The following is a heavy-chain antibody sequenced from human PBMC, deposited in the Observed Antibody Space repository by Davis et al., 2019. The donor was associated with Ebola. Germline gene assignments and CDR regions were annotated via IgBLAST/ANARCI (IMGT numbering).Heavy chain of an antibody. Sequence: PSETLSLTCTVSGGSISSSSYYWGWIRQPPGKGLSWIGRIHSIFRPSSNPSLQSRVPPSVDTSKNQFSLKLSSVTAADTAVYYCARRVAVAASLYYYGMDVWGQGTTVTVSS. J-gene: IGHJ6*02. CDR3: ARRVAVAASLYYYGMDV. CDR1: GGSISSSSYY. V-gene: IGHV4-39*01. CDR2: IHSIFRP. D-gene: IGHD6-19*01.